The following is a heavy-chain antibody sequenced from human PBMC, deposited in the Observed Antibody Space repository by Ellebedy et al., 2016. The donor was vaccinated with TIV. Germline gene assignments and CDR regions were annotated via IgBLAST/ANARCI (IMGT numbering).Heavy chain of an antibody. CDR1: GFTFSSSA. J-gene: IGHJ2*01. V-gene: IGHV3-30*03. Sequence: GESLKISXAASGFTFSSSAMYWVRQAPGKGLEWLAVISYDASNKYYADSVKGRFTISRDNSKNTLYLQMNSLRAEDTAVYYCARKYSSGWYQSWYFDLWGRGTLVTVSS. CDR3: ARKYSSGWYQSWYFDL. D-gene: IGHD6-19*01. CDR2: ISYDASNK.